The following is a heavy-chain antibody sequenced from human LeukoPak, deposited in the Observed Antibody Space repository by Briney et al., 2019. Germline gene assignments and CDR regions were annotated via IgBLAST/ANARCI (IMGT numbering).Heavy chain of an antibody. CDR1: GYTFTGYY. CDR3: ARDGPLGGAFDI. V-gene: IGHV1-2*02. D-gene: IGHD3-16*01. J-gene: IGHJ3*02. Sequence: ASEKVSCKVSGYTFTGYYIHWVRQAPGQGLEWMGWINPNSGGTKYAQKLQGRVTMTRDTSISTAYMDLSRLRSDDTAVYFCARDGPLGGAFDIWGQGTMVTVSS. CDR2: INPNSGGT.